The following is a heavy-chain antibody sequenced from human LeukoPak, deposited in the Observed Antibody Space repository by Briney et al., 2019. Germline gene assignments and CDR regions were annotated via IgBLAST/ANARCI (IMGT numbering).Heavy chain of an antibody. D-gene: IGHD3-10*01. J-gene: IGHJ6*04. CDR3: ARGTYYGSGSYYYDGLNYYYGMDV. V-gene: IGHV3-13*05. Sequence: PGGSLRLSCAASGFTFSSYDMHWVRQATGKGLEWVSAIGTAGDPYYPGSVKGRFTISRENAKNSLYLQMNSLRAGDTAVYYCARGTYYGSGSYYYDGLNYYYGMDVWGKGTTVTVSS. CDR1: GFTFSSYD. CDR2: IGTAGDP.